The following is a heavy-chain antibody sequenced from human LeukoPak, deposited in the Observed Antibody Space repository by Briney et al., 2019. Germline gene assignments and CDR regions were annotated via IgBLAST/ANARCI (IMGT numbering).Heavy chain of an antibody. J-gene: IGHJ4*02. Sequence: GGSLRLSCVASGFTFKNYAMHWVRQAPGKGLEWVSSISWNSGNVVYADSVKGRFTLSRDNAKHSLYLQMSSLRAEDTDLYYCAKSGTYSSSSGYIDSWGQGTLVTVSS. CDR2: ISWNSGNV. CDR3: AKSGTYSSSSGYIDS. V-gene: IGHV3-9*01. D-gene: IGHD6-6*01. CDR1: GFTFKNYA.